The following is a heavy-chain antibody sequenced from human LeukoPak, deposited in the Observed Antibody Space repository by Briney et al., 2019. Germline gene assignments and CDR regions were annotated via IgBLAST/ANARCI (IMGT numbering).Heavy chain of an antibody. J-gene: IGHJ4*02. Sequence: ASVKVSCKASGYTFTGYYMHWVRQAPGQGLEWMGWINPNSGGTNYAQKFQGRVTMTRDTSISTAYMELSRLRSDDTAVYYCAREDLNWYYDILTGYYWLGYFDYWGQGTLVTVSS. D-gene: IGHD3-9*01. CDR3: AREDLNWYYDILTGYYWLGYFDY. CDR2: INPNSGGT. CDR1: GYTFTGYY. V-gene: IGHV1-2*02.